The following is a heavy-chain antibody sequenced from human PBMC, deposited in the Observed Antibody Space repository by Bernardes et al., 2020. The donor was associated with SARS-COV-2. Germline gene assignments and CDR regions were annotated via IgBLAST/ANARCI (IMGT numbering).Heavy chain of an antibody. J-gene: IGHJ6*02. CDR2: VYYGGGT. CDR1: GASISSYY. CDR3: ARDLGGVHSPTSHYYGLDV. V-gene: IGHV4-59*01. Sequence: SETLSLTCTVSGASISSYYLTWIRQSPGKGLEWIGHVYYGGGTTYNPSLKSRVTISADTSKKEVSLKVTSMTAADTAVYHCARDLGGVHSPTSHYYGLDVWGPGTTVIVSS.